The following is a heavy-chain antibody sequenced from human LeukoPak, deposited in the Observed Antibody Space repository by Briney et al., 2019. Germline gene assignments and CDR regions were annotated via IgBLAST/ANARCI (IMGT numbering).Heavy chain of an antibody. D-gene: IGHD3-16*01. V-gene: IGHV1-18*01. CDR3: ARGSPIAARRDDYVWGSPLYYYYGMDV. Sequence: ASVKVSCTASGYTFTSYGISWVRQAPGQGLEWMGWISAYNGNTNYAQKLQGRVTMTTDTSTSIAYMELRSLRSDDTAVYYCARGSPIAARRDDYVWGSPLYYYYGMDVWGQGTTVTVPS. CDR2: ISAYNGNT. CDR1: GYTFTSYG. J-gene: IGHJ6*02.